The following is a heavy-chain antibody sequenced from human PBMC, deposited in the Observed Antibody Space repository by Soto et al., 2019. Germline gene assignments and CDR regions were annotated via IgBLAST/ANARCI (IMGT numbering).Heavy chain of an antibody. D-gene: IGHD2-15*01. J-gene: IGHJ5*02. V-gene: IGHV1-18*01. CDR1: GYTFTSYG. Sequence: QVQLVQSGAEVKKPGASVKVSCKASGYTFTSYGISWVRQAPGQGLEWMGWISANNGNTKYAQNFQGRVTMTTDTSTSTANMEMRSLRSDDTAGYYWARAYSPGLFDPWGQGTLVTVSS. CDR3: ARAYSPGLFDP. CDR2: ISANNGNT.